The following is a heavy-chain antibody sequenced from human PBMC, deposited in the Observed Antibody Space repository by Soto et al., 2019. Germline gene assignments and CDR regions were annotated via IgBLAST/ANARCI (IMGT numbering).Heavy chain of an antibody. CDR2: ISSSSSYI. CDR1: GFTFSSYS. J-gene: IGHJ3*02. V-gene: IGHV3-21*01. D-gene: IGHD4-17*01. Sequence: GGSLRLSCAASGFTFSSYSMNWVRQAPGKGLEWVSSISSSSSYIYYADSVKGRFTISRDNAKNSLYLQMNSLRAEDTAVYYCARDLDYEGAFDIWGQGTMVTVSS. CDR3: ARDLDYEGAFDI.